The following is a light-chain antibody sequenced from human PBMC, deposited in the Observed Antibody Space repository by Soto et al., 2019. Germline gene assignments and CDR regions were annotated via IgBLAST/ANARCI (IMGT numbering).Light chain of an antibody. J-gene: IGKJ3*01. Sequence: EIVLTQSPGTLSLSPGEAATVSCRVSQSINSKSLVCYQRKFSQAPRLLIYNTSSRATGIPDRFSGSGSGTDFTLSISRLEPEDFAVYYCQHYGGSFIFGPGTKVDIK. CDR2: NTS. CDR3: QHYGGSFI. V-gene: IGKV3-20*01. CDR1: QSINSKS.